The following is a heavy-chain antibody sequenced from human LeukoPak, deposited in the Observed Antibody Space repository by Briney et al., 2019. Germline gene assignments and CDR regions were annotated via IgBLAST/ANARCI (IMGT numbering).Heavy chain of an antibody. CDR1: GYSISSGYY. Sequence: SETLSLTCAVSGYSISSGYYWGWIRHPPGEGLEWIGSIYHSGSTYYSPSLKSRVNISVDTSKNQFSLKLSSVTAADTAVYYCARLYYGGITYYYYYMDVWGKGTTVTVSS. CDR3: ARLYYGGITYYYYYMDV. CDR2: IYHSGST. J-gene: IGHJ6*03. V-gene: IGHV4-38-2*01. D-gene: IGHD4-23*01.